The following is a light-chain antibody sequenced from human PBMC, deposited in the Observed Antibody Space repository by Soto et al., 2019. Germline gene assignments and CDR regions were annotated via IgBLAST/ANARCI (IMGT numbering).Light chain of an antibody. CDR3: HQYDSSRLT. Sequence: EIVLTQSPGTLSLSPGERATLSCRASQSVSSSYLAWYQQKPGQAPRLLIYGASSRATGIPDRFSGSGSGTDFTLTISRLEPEDFAVYNCHQYDSSRLTFGGGTKVEIK. J-gene: IGKJ4*01. CDR2: GAS. V-gene: IGKV3-20*01. CDR1: QSVSSSY.